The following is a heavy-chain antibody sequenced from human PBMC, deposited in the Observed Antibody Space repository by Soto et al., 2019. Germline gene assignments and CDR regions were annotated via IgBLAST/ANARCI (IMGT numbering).Heavy chain of an antibody. V-gene: IGHV3-30*03. J-gene: IGHJ4*02. Sequence: QMQLVESGGGVVQPGRSLRLSCVASGFTFSNNGIHWVRQAPGKGLEWVAVISSDGSKKYYADSVKGRFTISRDNSKNTLYLPMNSLRAEDTAVYYCAMDLYGGSSRFDYWGQGTLVTVSS. CDR1: GFTFSNNG. D-gene: IGHD2-15*01. CDR2: ISSDGSKK. CDR3: AMDLYGGSSRFDY.